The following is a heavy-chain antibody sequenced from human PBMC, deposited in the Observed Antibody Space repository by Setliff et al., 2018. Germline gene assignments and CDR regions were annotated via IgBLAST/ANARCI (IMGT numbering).Heavy chain of an antibody. CDR1: GYTFTGYA. D-gene: IGHD3-16*01. CDR3: ARGVYEYSYGYRGHYYYYMDV. Sequence: ASVKVSCKASGYTFTGYAINWVRQAPGQGLEYLGWINTNTGNPTYVQGFTGRFVFSLDTSVSTAYLQISSLKAEDTAVYYCARGVYEYSYGYRGHYYYYMDVWAKGPRSPSP. CDR2: INTNTGNP. V-gene: IGHV7-4-1*02. J-gene: IGHJ6*03.